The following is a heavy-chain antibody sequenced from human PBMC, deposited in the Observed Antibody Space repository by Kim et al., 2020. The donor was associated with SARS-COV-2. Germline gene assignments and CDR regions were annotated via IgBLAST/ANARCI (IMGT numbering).Heavy chain of an antibody. Sequence: NYAQKLQGRVTMTTDTATSTAYMELRSLRSDDTAVYYCARGFDDLEGMDVWGQGTTVTVSS. CDR3: ARGFDDLEGMDV. V-gene: IGHV1-18*01. J-gene: IGHJ6*02. D-gene: IGHD3-3*01.